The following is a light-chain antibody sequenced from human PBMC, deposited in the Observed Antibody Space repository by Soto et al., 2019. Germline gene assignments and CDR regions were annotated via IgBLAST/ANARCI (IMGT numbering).Light chain of an antibody. Sequence: QSALTQPAYVSGSTGQSITISCTGTISDIGGYNFISWYQHHPGKAPKLVIYDVNNRPSGISYRFSGSKSGNTASLTISGLQSEDEADYYCASYTRTTTLVFGGGTKVTVL. CDR1: ISDIGGYNF. CDR3: ASYTRTTTLV. CDR2: DVN. J-gene: IGLJ2*01. V-gene: IGLV2-14*01.